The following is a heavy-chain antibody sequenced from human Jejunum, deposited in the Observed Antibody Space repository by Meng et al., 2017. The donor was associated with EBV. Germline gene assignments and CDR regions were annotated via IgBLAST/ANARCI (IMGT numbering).Heavy chain of an antibody. D-gene: IGHD6-13*01. CDR3: ARAPSVAAAGLNNWFDP. J-gene: IGHJ5*02. Sequence: LRPQGSGPGLVKPSGTLSLTCTVSGASISSSSYYWAWIRQPPGKGLEWIGSIYSSGSTYYNPSLKSRVTISVDTSKNQFSLKLSSVTAADTAVYYCARAPSVAAAGLNNWFDPWGQGTLVTVSS. CDR1: GASISSSSYY. V-gene: IGHV4-39*01. CDR2: IYSSGST.